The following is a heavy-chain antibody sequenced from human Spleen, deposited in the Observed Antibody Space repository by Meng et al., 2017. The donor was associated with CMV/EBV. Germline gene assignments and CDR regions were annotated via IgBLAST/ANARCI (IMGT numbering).Heavy chain of an antibody. D-gene: IGHD6-13*01. J-gene: IGHJ6*02. Sequence: ASVKVSCKASGYTFTSYYMHWVRQAPGQGLEWMGIINPSGGSTSYAQQFQGRVTMTRDTSTSTVYMELSSLRSEDTAVYYCARGGNRIAAAGTNTGHYYYYGMDVWGQGTTVTVSS. V-gene: IGHV1-46*01. CDR3: ARGGNRIAAAGTNTGHYYYYGMDV. CDR1: GYTFTSYY. CDR2: INPSGGST.